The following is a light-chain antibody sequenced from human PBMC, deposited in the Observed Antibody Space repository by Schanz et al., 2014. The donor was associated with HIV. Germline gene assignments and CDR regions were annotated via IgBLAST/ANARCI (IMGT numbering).Light chain of an antibody. CDR2: DVS. CDR3: KSYRNNNYGTLVV. CDR1: SSDVGGYDY. V-gene: IGLV2-14*03. J-gene: IGLJ2*01. Sequence: QSALTQPASVSGSPGQSITISCTGTSSDVGGYDYVSWYQHHPGKAPKLMIYDVSSRPSGVSNRFSGSKSGNTATLTISGLQAEDEADYYCKSYRNNNYGTLVVFGGGTKLTVL.